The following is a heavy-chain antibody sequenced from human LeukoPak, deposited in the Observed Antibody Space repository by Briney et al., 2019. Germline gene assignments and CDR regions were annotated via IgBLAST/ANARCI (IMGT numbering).Heavy chain of an antibody. CDR3: ARRTSGSGYYFDY. CDR1: GGSISSSSYY. CDR2: IYYSGST. V-gene: IGHV4-39*01. D-gene: IGHD3-22*01. Sequence: SETLSLTCTVSGGSISSSSYYWGWLRQPPGKGLEWIGSIYYSGSTYYNPSLKSRVTISVDTSKNQFSLKLSSVTAADTAVYYCARRTSGSGYYFDYWGQGTLVTVSS. J-gene: IGHJ4*02.